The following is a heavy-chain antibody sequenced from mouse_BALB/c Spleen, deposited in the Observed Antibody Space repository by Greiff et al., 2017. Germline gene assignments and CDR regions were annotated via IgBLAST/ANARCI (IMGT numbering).Heavy chain of an antibody. D-gene: IGHD2-10*02. CDR2: ISTYSGNT. J-gene: IGHJ3*01. V-gene: IGHV1-67*01. CDR1: GYTFTDYA. Sequence: QVQLQQSGPELVRPGVSVKISCKGSGYTFTDYAMHWVKQSHAKSLEWIGVISTYSGNTNYNQKFEGKATMTVDKSSSTAYMELARLTSEDSAIYYCARLEYGNSPWFAYWGQGTLVTVSA. CDR3: ARLEYGNSPWFAY.